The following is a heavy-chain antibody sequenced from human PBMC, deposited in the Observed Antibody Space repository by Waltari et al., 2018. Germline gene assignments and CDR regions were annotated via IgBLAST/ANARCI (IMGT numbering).Heavy chain of an antibody. J-gene: IGHJ4*02. Sequence: QVQLQESGPGLVKPSETLSLTCAVSGYSISSGFYWSWIRQPPGKGLEWIGSIYHSGSTYYNPSLKSRVTISVDTSKNQFSLKLSSVTAADTAVYYCARHSARIGYFDYWGQGTLVTVSS. CDR3: ARHSARIGYFDY. V-gene: IGHV4-38-2*01. CDR1: GYSISSGFY. CDR2: IYHSGST.